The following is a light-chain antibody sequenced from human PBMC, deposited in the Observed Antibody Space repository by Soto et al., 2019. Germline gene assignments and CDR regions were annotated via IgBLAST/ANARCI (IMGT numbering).Light chain of an antibody. CDR3: QSYDSSFSVL. CDR1: SSNIGAGSD. Sequence: QSVLTQPPSVSGAPGQRVTISCTGSSSNIGAGSDVHWYQQLPGTAPKLLIYGNTNRPSGVPDRFSGSKSGTSASLAITGLQAEDEADYYCQSYDSSFSVLFGGGTQLTVL. V-gene: IGLV1-40*01. J-gene: IGLJ2*01. CDR2: GNT.